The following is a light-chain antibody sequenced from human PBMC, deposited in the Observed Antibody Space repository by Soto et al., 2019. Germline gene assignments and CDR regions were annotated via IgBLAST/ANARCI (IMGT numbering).Light chain of an antibody. CDR2: AAS. Sequence: DIQMTQSPSSVSAPVGDRVTITCRASQRINSWLAWYQQRPGKAPKLLIYAASSLQSGVPSRFSGSGFGTDFTLTISSLQPEDIATYYCQLATSLPPWTFGQGTKVEIK. V-gene: IGKV1-12*01. CDR1: QRINSW. CDR3: QLATSLPPWT. J-gene: IGKJ1*01.